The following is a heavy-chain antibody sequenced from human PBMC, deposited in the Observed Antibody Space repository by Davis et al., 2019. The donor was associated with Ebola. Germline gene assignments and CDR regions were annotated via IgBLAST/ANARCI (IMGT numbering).Heavy chain of an antibody. Sequence: GESLKISCAASGFTFSSYAMHWVRQAPGKGLEWVAVISYDGSNKYYADSVKGRFTISRDNSKNTLYLQMNSLRAEDTAVYYCARDSKGDYWGQGTLVTVSS. V-gene: IGHV3-30-3*01. CDR2: ISYDGSNK. J-gene: IGHJ4*02. CDR3: ARDSKGDY. CDR1: GFTFSSYA.